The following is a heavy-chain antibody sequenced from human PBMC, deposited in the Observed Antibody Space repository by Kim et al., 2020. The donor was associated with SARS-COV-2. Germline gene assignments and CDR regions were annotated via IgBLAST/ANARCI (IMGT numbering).Heavy chain of an antibody. D-gene: IGHD2-15*01. Sequence: TNYNPSLKSRVTISVDTSKNQFSLKLSSVTAADTAVYYCARGPGGQGFDYWGQGTLVTVSS. V-gene: IGHV4-34*01. J-gene: IGHJ4*02. CDR2: T. CDR3: ARGPGGQGFDY.